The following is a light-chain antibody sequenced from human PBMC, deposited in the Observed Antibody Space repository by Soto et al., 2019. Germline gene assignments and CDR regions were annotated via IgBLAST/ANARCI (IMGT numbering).Light chain of an antibody. Sequence: DIQMTQSTSSLSASVGDRVTITFRASQSVSTYLNWYSQKSGGAPKLLIHGVSKLENGTPSRFSGSGLSKGLTLTINTLQPEDFAVYFCQHTYMVQYTLGQGTKVDIK. CDR3: QHTYMVQYT. V-gene: IGKV1-39*01. CDR1: QSVSTY. J-gene: IGKJ2*01. CDR2: GVS.